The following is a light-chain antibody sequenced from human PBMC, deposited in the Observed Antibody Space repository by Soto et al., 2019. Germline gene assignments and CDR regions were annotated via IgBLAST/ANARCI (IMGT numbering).Light chain of an antibody. J-gene: IGLJ3*02. CDR3: AGWDGSLNAWV. CDR1: SSNIGSNS. V-gene: IGLV1-44*01. CDR2: SNN. Sequence: QSVLTQPPSASGTPGQRVTISCSGSSSNIGSNSVNWYQLLPGTAPKLLIYSNNQRPSGVPDRFSGSKSGTSASLAISGLQSEDEADYYCAGWDGSLNAWVFGGGTKLTVL.